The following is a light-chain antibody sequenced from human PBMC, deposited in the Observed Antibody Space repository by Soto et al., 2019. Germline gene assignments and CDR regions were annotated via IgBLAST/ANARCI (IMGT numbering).Light chain of an antibody. CDR3: TSYVGSNIWV. Sequence: QSALPQPPSASVSPGQSVTISCTGTSSDVGAYKYVSWYQQYPGKAPKLMIYEVSKRPSGVPDRFSGSKSGNTASLTVSGLQAEDEANYYCTSYVGSNIWVFGGGTKLTVL. CDR2: EVS. J-gene: IGLJ3*02. CDR1: SSDVGAYKY. V-gene: IGLV2-8*01.